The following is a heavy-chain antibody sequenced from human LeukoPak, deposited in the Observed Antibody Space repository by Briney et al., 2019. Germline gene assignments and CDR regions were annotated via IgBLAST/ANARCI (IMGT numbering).Heavy chain of an antibody. CDR1: GFTFSSYG. CDR2: ISGSGDST. Sequence: GGSLRLSCAASGFTFSSYGMSWVRQAPGKGLEWVSGISGSGDSTYYADSVKGRFTISRDNSKNTLYLQMNSLRAEDTAVYYCAKRKLWLGSFDYWGQGTLVTVSS. J-gene: IGHJ4*02. D-gene: IGHD5-18*01. V-gene: IGHV3-23*01. CDR3: AKRKLWLGSFDY.